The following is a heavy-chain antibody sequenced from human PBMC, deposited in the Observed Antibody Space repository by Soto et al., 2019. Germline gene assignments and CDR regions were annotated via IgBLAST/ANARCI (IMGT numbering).Heavy chain of an antibody. CDR3: ARGRRLKGAFDY. J-gene: IGHJ4*02. CDR1: GFTVASYV. Sequence: QVQLVESGGGVVQPGRSLRLSCEVSGFTVASYVLHWVRQSPGKGLEWVAIMSSTGGHTFYADPVKGRFAISRDSSNNTLYLQMDSLRVDDTAVYYCARGRRLKGAFDYWGQGTLVTVSS. V-gene: IGHV3-30*09. D-gene: IGHD3-16*01. CDR2: MSSTGGHT.